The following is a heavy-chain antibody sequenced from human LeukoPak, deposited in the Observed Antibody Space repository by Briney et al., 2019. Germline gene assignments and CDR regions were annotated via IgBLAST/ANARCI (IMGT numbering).Heavy chain of an antibody. CDR1: GFKFNDYG. CDR3: ARGCGSDCYLLDN. CDR2: LNWNGGST. Sequence: GALRLSCAASGFKFNDYGMSWVRQAPGKGLEWVSGLNWNGGSTRYADSVKGRFTISRDNAKNSLYLQMNGLRAEDTALYYCARGCGSDCYLLDNWGQGTLVTVSS. D-gene: IGHD2-21*02. J-gene: IGHJ4*02. V-gene: IGHV3-20*04.